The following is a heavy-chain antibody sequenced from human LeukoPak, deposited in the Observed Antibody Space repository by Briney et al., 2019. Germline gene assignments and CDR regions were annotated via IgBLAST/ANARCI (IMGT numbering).Heavy chain of an antibody. CDR1: GFSFSSNC. Sequence: PGGSLRLSCAVSGFSFSSNCMSWVRQAPGKGLEWVAKIKEDGNEIYYVDSVKGRFTISRDNTKNSLFLQMNSLRAEDTAIYYCFREGGDWGQGTLVTVSS. D-gene: IGHD3-10*01. J-gene: IGHJ4*02. CDR2: IKEDGNEI. CDR3: FREGGD. V-gene: IGHV3-7*01.